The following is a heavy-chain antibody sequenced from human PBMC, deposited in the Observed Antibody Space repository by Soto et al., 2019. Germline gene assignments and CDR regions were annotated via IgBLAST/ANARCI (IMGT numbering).Heavy chain of an antibody. Sequence: ASGKVSCKASGYNFTNYGISWVPQAPGRGLDWVGCVRAYNGNTDDAQKIQGRVTMTTGTSTSTAFMGLRSLGSDDTAVYYCASRPVQLPYYVCYWG. V-gene: IGHV1-18*01. J-gene: IGHJ4*01. CDR1: GYNFTNYG. CDR2: VRAYNGNT. CDR3: ASRPVQLPYYVCY. D-gene: IGHD6-6*01.